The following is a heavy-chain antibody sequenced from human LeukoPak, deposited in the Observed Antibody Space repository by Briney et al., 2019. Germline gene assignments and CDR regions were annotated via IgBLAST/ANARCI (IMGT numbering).Heavy chain of an antibody. Sequence: PSETLSLTCTVSGGFISSYCWSWIRQPPGKGLEWIGYIYYSGSTNYNPSLKSRVTISVDTSKNQFSLKLSSVTAADTAVYYCARHARYSSSWYWSDWFDPWGQGTLVTVSS. V-gene: IGHV4-59*08. CDR3: ARHARYSSSWYWSDWFDP. CDR1: GGFISSYC. J-gene: IGHJ5*02. CDR2: IYYSGST. D-gene: IGHD6-13*01.